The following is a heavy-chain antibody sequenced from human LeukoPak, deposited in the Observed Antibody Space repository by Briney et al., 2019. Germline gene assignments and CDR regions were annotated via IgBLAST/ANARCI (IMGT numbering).Heavy chain of an antibody. Sequence: GRSLRLSCAASGFTFIIYGMHWVRQAPGKGLEWVAVISYDGSDKYYADSVKGRFTISRDNSKNTLYLQMNSLRAEDTAVYFCAKDDASFRYFQHWGQGTLVTVSS. CDR1: GFTFIIYG. V-gene: IGHV3-30*18. CDR3: AKDDASFRYFQH. J-gene: IGHJ1*01. CDR2: ISYDGSDK.